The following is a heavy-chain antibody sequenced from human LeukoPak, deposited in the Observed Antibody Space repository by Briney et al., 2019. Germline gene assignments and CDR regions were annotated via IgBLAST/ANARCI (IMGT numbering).Heavy chain of an antibody. D-gene: IGHD6-19*01. CDR1: GGSISGYY. CDR3: ARVQYSSGWYLGAFDI. J-gene: IGHJ3*02. Sequence: SETLSLTCTVSGGSISGYYWSWIRQPPGKGLEWIGYIYYSGSTNYNPSLQSRVTMSVDTSKNQFSLKLSSVTAADTAVYYCARVQYSSGWYLGAFDIWGQGTMVTVSS. V-gene: IGHV4-59*12. CDR2: IYYSGST.